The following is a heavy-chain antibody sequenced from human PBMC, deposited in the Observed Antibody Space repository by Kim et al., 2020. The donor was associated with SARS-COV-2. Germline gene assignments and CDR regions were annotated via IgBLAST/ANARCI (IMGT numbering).Heavy chain of an antibody. CDR2: FDPEDVRA. CDR1: GNTLTELS. V-gene: IGHV1-24*01. CDR3: AAHSRHFDPSPRDY. D-gene: IGHD3-9*01. Sequence: ASVKVSCKVSGNTLTELSIHWVRQPPGKGLEWMGGFDPEDVRAIYAQKFQGRVTMTADTSTHRAYMELRSLRSEDTAVYYCAAHSRHFDPSPRDYWGQGTLVTVSS. J-gene: IGHJ4*02.